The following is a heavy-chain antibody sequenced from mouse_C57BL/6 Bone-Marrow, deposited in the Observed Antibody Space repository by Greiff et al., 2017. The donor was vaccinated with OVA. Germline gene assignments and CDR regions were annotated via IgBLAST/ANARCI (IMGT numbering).Heavy chain of an antibody. CDR1: GYAFSSSW. J-gene: IGHJ3*01. Sequence: VQLQQSGPELVKPGASVKISCKASGYAFSSSWMNWVKQRPGKGLEWIGRIYPGDGDTNYNGKFKGKATLTADKSSSTAYMELRSLTSEDSAVYFCARKEYGSSYGFAYWGQGTLVTVSA. D-gene: IGHD1-1*01. V-gene: IGHV1-82*01. CDR2: IYPGDGDT. CDR3: ARKEYGSSYGFAY.